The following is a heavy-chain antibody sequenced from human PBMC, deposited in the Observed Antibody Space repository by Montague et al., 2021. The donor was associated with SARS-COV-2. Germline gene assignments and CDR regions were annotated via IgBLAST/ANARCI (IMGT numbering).Heavy chain of an antibody. CDR2: IDWDDDK. D-gene: IGHD1-26*01. CDR3: ARIWGATRGDAFDI. CDR1: GFSLSTSGMC. J-gene: IGHJ3*02. Sequence: PALVNPTQTLTLTCTFSGFSLSTSGMCVSWIRQPPGKALEWLALIDWDDDKYYSTSLKTRLTISKDTSKNQVVLTMTNMDPVDTATYYCARIWGATRGDAFDIWGQGTMVTVSS. V-gene: IGHV2-70*01.